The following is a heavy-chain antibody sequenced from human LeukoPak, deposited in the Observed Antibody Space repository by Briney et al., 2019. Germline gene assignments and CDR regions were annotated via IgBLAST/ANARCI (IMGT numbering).Heavy chain of an antibody. J-gene: IGHJ5*02. V-gene: IGHV1-2*02. D-gene: IGHD3-10*01. CDR3: ARYYPYGSGSYYFDP. CDR1: GYTFTRYY. CDR2: INPNSGGT. Sequence: ASVKVSCKASGYTFTRYYMHWVRQAPGQGLEWMGWINPNSGGTNYAQKFQGRVTITRDTSISTAYMELSRLRSDDTAVYYCARYYPYGSGSYYFDPWGQGTLVTVSS.